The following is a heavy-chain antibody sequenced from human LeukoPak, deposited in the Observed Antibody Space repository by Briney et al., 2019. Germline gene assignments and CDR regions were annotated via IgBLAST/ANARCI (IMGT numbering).Heavy chain of an antibody. Sequence: GESLKISCQGSGYSFTSYWIGWVRQMPGKGLEWMGIIYPGDSDTRYSPSFQGQVTISADKSISTAYLQWSSLKASDTAMYYCARPYYYDSSGYYYGDYWGQGTLVTVSS. D-gene: IGHD3-22*01. J-gene: IGHJ4*02. V-gene: IGHV5-51*01. CDR2: IYPGDSDT. CDR3: ARPYYYDSSGYYYGDY. CDR1: GYSFTSYW.